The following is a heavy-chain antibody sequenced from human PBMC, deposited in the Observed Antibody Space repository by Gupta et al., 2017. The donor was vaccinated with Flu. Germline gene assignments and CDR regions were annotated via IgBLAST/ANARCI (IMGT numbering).Heavy chain of an antibody. CDR3: ARHWAGSGQKFDP. CDR2: IYYSGSA. Sequence: QLQLQESGPGLVKPSETLSLTCTVPGGSISSSDYYWGWIRQPPGKGLEWIGSIYYSGSAYYNPSLKSRVTISVDTSKDQFSLRLSSVTAADTAVYYCARHWAGSGQKFDPWGQGILVTVSS. D-gene: IGHD3-10*01. CDR1: GGSISSSDYY. J-gene: IGHJ5*02. V-gene: IGHV4-39*01.